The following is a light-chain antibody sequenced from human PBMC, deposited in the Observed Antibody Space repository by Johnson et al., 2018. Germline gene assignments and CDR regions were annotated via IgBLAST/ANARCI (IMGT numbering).Light chain of an antibody. CDR1: SSNIGNNY. CDR2: ENN. CDR3: GTWDSSLSAGNV. Sequence: QSVLTQPPSVSAAPGQKVTISCSGSSSNIGNNYVSWYQQLPGTASNLLIYENNKRPSGIPDRFSGSKSGTSATLGITGLPTGDEADYYCGTWDSSLSAGNVFGTGTKVTVL. V-gene: IGLV1-51*02. J-gene: IGLJ1*01.